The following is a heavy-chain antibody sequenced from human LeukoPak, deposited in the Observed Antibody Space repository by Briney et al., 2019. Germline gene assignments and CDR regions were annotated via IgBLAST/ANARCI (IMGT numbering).Heavy chain of an antibody. Sequence: PGGSLRLSCAASGFTFSSYSMNWVRQAPGKGLEWVSSISSSSSYIYYADSVKGRFTISRDNAKNSLYLQMNSLRAEDTAVYYCARGQQQLPLTFDYWGQGTLVTVSS. CDR1: GFTFSSYS. V-gene: IGHV3-21*01. CDR3: ARGQQQLPLTFDY. J-gene: IGHJ4*02. CDR2: ISSSSSYI. D-gene: IGHD6-13*01.